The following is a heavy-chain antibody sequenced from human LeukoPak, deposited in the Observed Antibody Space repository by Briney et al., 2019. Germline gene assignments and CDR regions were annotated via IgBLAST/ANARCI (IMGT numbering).Heavy chain of an antibody. CDR2: ISYDGSNK. D-gene: IGHD1-1*01. V-gene: IGHV3-30-3*01. CDR1: GFTFSSYA. Sequence: GGSLRLSCAASGFTFSSYAMHWVRQAPGKGLEWVAVISYDGSNKYYADSVKGRFTISRDNSKNTLYLQMNSLRAEDTAVYYCAKAEGLEGAVYWGQGTLVTVSS. J-gene: IGHJ4*02. CDR3: AKAEGLEGAVY.